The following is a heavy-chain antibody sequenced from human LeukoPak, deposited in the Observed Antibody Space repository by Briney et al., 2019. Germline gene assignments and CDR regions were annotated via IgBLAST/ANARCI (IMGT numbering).Heavy chain of an antibody. J-gene: IGHJ3*02. CDR2: ISSSSSTI. V-gene: IGHV3-48*04. CDR3: ARRGAVTYAFDI. D-gene: IGHD4-17*01. CDR1: VFTFSSYR. Sequence: GGSLSLSCAAAVFTFSSYRMNWVRQATGKGLEWVSYISSSSSTIFYADSVKGRFTISRDNAKNTLYLQMNSLRVEDTAVYYCARRGAVTYAFDIWGQGTMVTVSS.